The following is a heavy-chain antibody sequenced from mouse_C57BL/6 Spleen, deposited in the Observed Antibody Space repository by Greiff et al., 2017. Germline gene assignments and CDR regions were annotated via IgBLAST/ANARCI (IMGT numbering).Heavy chain of an antibody. CDR2: VDPEDGDT. D-gene: IGHD3-2*02. Sequence: EVQLQQSGAELVRPGASVKLSCTASGFNIKDYYMHWVKQRPEQGLEWIGRVDPEDGDTEYAPKFQGKATMTADTSSNTAYLQLSSLTSEDTAVYYCTLDSSCSFAYWGQGTLVTVSA. J-gene: IGHJ3*01. V-gene: IGHV14-1*01. CDR3: TLDSSCSFAY. CDR1: GFNIKDYY.